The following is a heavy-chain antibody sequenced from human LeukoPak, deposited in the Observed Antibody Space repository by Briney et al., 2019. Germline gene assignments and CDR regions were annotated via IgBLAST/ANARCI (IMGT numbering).Heavy chain of an antibody. D-gene: IGHD2-15*01. CDR2: INWNGGST. V-gene: IGHV3-20*04. CDR1: XFTXDDYV. CDR3: ARDGGYCSGGSCYRYFDY. J-gene: IGHJ4*02. Sequence: PGGXXXXSCAAXXFTXDDYVMSWVRQAPGKGVEWVSGINWNGGSTVYADSVKGRFTISRDKAKKSLYMQMNSLRAEDTALYYCARDGGYCSGGSCYRYFDYWGQGTLVTVSS.